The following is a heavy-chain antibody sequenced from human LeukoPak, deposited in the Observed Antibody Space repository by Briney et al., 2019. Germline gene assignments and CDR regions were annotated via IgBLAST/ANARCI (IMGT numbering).Heavy chain of an antibody. Sequence: GGSLRLSCAASGFTFSSYSMNWVRQAPGKGLEWVSYISSSSSTIYYADSVKGRFTISRDNAKNSLYLQMNSLRVEDTAVYYCARDFREWYSGALDYWGQGTLVTVSS. CDR1: GFTFSSYS. CDR3: ARDFREWYSGALDY. CDR2: ISSSSSTI. J-gene: IGHJ4*02. D-gene: IGHD1-26*01. V-gene: IGHV3-48*01.